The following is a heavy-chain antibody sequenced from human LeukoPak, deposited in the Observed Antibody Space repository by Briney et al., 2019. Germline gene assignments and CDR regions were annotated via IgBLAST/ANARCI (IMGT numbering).Heavy chain of an antibody. CDR1: GGSISRTSYY. V-gene: IGHV4-39*07. CDR2: IFYSGNT. Sequence: SETLSLTCTVSGGSISRTSYYWGWIRQPPGEGLEWIGSIFYSGNTYYNPSLESRLTISADTSKNQFSLNLNSVTAADTAVYFCARGDSSTWFSSGLHIDHWGQGILVSVSS. CDR3: ARGDSSTWFSSGLHIDH. D-gene: IGHD6-13*01. J-gene: IGHJ4*02.